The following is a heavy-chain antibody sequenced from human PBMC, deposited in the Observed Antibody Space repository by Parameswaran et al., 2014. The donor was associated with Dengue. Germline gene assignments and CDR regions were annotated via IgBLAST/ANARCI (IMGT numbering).Heavy chain of an antibody. V-gene: IGHV4-31*02. Sequence: RWIRQPPGKGLEWIGYIYYSGSTYYNPSLKSRVTISVDTSKNQFSLKLSSVTAADTAVYYCAREVITGTTGLVDYWGQGTLVTVSS. CDR3: AREVITGTTGLVDY. CDR2: IYYSGST. J-gene: IGHJ4*02. D-gene: IGHD1-7*01.